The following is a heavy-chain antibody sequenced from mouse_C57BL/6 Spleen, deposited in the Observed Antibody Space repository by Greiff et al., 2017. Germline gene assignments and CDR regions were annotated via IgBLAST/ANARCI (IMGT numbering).Heavy chain of an antibody. CDR1: GYSFTDYN. D-gene: IGHD1-1*01. CDR3: ARGSRVTTVVDYYYAMDY. Sequence: EVQLVESGPELVKPGASVKISCKASGYSFTDYNMNWVKQSNGKSLEWIGVINPNHGTTSYNQKFKGKATLTVDQSSSTAYMPLNSLTSEDSAVYYCARGSRVTTVVDYYYAMDYWGQGTSVTVSS. J-gene: IGHJ4*01. V-gene: IGHV1-39*01. CDR2: INPNHGTT.